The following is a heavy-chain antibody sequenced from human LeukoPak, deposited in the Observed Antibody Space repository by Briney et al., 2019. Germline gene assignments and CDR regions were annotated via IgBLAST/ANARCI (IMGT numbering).Heavy chain of an antibody. CDR2: ISSSSSYV. V-gene: IGHV3-21*01. Sequence: AGGSLRLSCAASGLTFSSYSMNWVRQAPGKGLEWVSSISSSSSYVYYADSVKGRFTISRDNSKNTLYLQMNSLRAEDTAVYYCAKANQRGTYFASGSIRSAVDYWGQGTLVTVSS. CDR3: AKANQRGTYFASGSIRSAVDY. D-gene: IGHD3-10*01. CDR1: GLTFSSYS. J-gene: IGHJ4*02.